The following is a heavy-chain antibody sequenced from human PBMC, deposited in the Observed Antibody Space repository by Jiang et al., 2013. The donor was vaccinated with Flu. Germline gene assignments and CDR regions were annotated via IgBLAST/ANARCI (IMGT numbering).Heavy chain of an antibody. CDR2: ISAYNGNT. CDR1: GYTFTSYG. J-gene: IGHJ4*02. D-gene: IGHD3-10*01. V-gene: IGHV1-18*04. Sequence: SGAEVKKPGASVKVSCKASGYTFTSYGISWVRQAPGQGLEWMGWISAYNGNTNYAQKLQGRVTMTTDTSTSTAYMELRSLRSDDTAVYYCARDSGFPGAAPMSVGFDYWGQGTLVTVSS. CDR3: ARDSGFPGAAPMSVGFDY.